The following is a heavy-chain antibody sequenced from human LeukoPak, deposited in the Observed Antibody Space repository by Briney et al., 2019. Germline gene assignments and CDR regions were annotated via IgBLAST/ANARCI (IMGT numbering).Heavy chain of an antibody. CDR3: ATLRSKKGGSYFDP. CDR1: GYLFTTYT. V-gene: IGHV1-8*01. D-gene: IGHD1-26*01. Sequence: ASVKVSCKASGYLFTTYTFNWVRQASGQGPEWMGWMSPHSGDTGYAQKFQGRVTMTRNTSINTAYMELSSLRSEDTAVYYCATLRSKKGGSYFDPWGQGTLVTVSS. J-gene: IGHJ5*02. CDR2: MSPHSGDT.